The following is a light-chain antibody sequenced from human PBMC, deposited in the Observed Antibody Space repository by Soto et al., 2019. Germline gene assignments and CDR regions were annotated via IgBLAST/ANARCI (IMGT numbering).Light chain of an antibody. CDR1: SSDVGGYNY. J-gene: IGLJ2*01. CDR2: EVS. V-gene: IGLV2-8*01. CDR3: SSYAGSNNYVV. Sequence: QSALTQPASASGSPGQSVTISCTGTSSDVGGYNYISWYQHHPGKAPKLMIYEVSKRPSGVPDRFSGSKSGNTASLTVSGLQAEDEADYYCSSYAGSNNYVVFGGGTKLTVL.